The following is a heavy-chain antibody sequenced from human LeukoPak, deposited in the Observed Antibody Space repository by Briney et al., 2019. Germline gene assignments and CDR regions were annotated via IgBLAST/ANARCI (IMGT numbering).Heavy chain of an antibody. D-gene: IGHD3-10*01. CDR3: ARGRSGGDWFDS. CDR2: IYGSGST. V-gene: IGHV4-59*01. J-gene: IGHJ5*01. CDR1: GGSISSYY. Sequence: SETLSLTCTVSGGSISSYYWSWIRQPPGEGLEWIGHIYGSGSTNYNPSLKSRVTLSVDTSKNQFSLKLSSVTAADTAVYYCARGRSGGDWFDSWGQGTLVTVSS.